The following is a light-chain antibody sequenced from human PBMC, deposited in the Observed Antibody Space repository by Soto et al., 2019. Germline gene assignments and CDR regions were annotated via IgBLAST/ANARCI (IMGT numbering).Light chain of an antibody. CDR2: DTS. CDR3: LLSYSGARPWV. Sequence: QAVVTQEPSLTGSPGGTVTLTCGSSTGAVTSGHYPYWFQQKPGQAPRTLIYDTSNKHSWTPARFSGSLLGGKAALTLSGAQPEDEAEYYCLLSYSGARPWVFGGGTKVTVL. J-gene: IGLJ3*02. CDR1: TGAVTSGHY. V-gene: IGLV7-46*01.